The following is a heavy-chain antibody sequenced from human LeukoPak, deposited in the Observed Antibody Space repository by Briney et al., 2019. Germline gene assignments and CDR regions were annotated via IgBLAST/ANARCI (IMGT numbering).Heavy chain of an antibody. J-gene: IGHJ3*02. CDR3: ARVPLRFLEWFDAFDI. CDR2: INPNSGGT. Sequence: GASVKVSCKASGCTFTGYYMHWVRQAPGQGLEWMGWINPNSGGTNCAQKLQGRVTMTRDTSISTAYMELRSLRSDDTAVYYCARVPLRFLEWFDAFDIWGQGTMVTVSS. V-gene: IGHV1-2*02. CDR1: GCTFTGYY. D-gene: IGHD3-3*01.